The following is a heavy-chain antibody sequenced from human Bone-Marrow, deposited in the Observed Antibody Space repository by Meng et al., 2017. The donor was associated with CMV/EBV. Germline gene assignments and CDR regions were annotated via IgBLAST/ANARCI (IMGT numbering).Heavy chain of an antibody. V-gene: IGHV4-59*01. J-gene: IGHJ4*02. CDR2: IYYSGST. Sequence: SETPSLTCTVSGGSISSYYWSWIRQPPGKGLEWIGYIYYSGSTNYNPSLKSRVTISVDTSKNQFSLKLSSVTAADTAVYYCARMERGSKTIDYWGQGTLVTGSS. D-gene: IGHD2-2*01. CDR3: ARMERGSKTIDY. CDR1: GGSISSYY.